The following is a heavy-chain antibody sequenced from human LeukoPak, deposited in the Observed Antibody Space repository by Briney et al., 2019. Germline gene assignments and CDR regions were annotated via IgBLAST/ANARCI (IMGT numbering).Heavy chain of an antibody. D-gene: IGHD5-24*01. CDR3: ARDREMATIEAYFDY. V-gene: IGHV1-46*01. Sequence: ASVKVSCKASGYTFTSYYMHRVRQAPGQGLEWMGIINPSGGSTSYAQKFQGRVTMTRDTSTSTVYMELSSLRSEDTAVYYCARDREMATIEAYFDYWGQGTLVTVSS. CDR2: INPSGGST. J-gene: IGHJ4*02. CDR1: GYTFTSYY.